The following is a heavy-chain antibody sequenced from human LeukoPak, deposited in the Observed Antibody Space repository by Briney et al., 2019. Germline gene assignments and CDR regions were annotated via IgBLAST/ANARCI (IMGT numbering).Heavy chain of an antibody. CDR1: GGSISGYY. CDR3: ARVAIPYDISPYYDGYMDV. V-gene: IGHV4-59*01. J-gene: IGHJ6*03. Sequence: SETLSLTCAVSGGSISGYYWSWIRQSPDKGLEWIGYIYYSGSTNYNPSLQSRVTISVDTSKNQFSLKISSVTAADTAVYYCARVAIPYDISPYYDGYMDVWGKGTTVTVSS. D-gene: IGHD3-22*01. CDR2: IYYSGST.